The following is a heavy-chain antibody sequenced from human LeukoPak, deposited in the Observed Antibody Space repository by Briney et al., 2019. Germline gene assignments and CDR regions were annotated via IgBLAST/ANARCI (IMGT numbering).Heavy chain of an antibody. Sequence: PGGSLRLSCAASGFTVSSNYMSWVRQAPGKGLEWVSVIYSGGSTYYADSVKGRFTISRDNSKNTLYLQMNSLRAEDTAVYYCARAGYYYDSSGYYYEDYWSQGTLVTVSS. CDR2: IYSGGST. V-gene: IGHV3-53*01. CDR1: GFTVSSNY. D-gene: IGHD3-22*01. CDR3: ARAGYYYDSSGYYYEDY. J-gene: IGHJ4*02.